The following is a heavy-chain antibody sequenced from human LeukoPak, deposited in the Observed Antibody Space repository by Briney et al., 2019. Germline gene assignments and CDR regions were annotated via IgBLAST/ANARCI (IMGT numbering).Heavy chain of an antibody. D-gene: IGHD6-19*01. J-gene: IGHJ4*02. CDR2: IRYDGSNK. CDR1: GFTFSSYG. Sequence: GGSLRLSCAASGFTFSSYGMHWVRQAPGKGLEWVAFIRYDGSNKYYADSVKGRFTISRDNSKNTLYLQMNSLRAEDTAVYYCAKDPLGYSSGWLLDYWGQGTLVTVSS. CDR3: AKDPLGYSSGWLLDY. V-gene: IGHV3-30*02.